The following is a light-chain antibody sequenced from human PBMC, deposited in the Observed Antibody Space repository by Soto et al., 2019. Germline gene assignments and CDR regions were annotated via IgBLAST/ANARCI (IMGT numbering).Light chain of an antibody. CDR3: QKYNSALWT. CDR2: AAS. V-gene: IGKV1-27*01. J-gene: IGKJ1*01. CDR1: QGISNY. Sequence: DIQMTQSPSSLSASVGDRVTITCRASQGISNYLAWYQQKPGKVPKLLIYAASTLQSGVSSRFSGSGSETDFTLTISSLQPEDVATYYCQKYNSALWTFGQGTKVEIK.